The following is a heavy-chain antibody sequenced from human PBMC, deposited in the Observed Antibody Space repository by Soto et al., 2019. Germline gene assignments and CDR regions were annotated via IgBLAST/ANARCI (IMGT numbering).Heavy chain of an antibody. Sequence: ASVKVSCKASGGTFNSYAISWVRQAPGQGLEWMGIINPSGGSTSYAQKFQGRVTMTRDTSTSTVYMELSSLRSEDTAVYYCARAKSGSGYYFFAFDIWGQGTMVTVSS. J-gene: IGHJ3*02. CDR1: GGTFNSYA. CDR2: INPSGGST. CDR3: ARAKSGSGYYFFAFDI. V-gene: IGHV1-46*02. D-gene: IGHD3-22*01.